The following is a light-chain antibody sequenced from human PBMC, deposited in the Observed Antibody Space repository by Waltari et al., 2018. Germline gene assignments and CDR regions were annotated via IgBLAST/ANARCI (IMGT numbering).Light chain of an antibody. Sequence: QSALTQPASLSGSPGQSITISCTGTSSDVGFYDFVPWFQQHPGNAPKVVIYKVNHRPSGVSNRFSGSKSANTASLTISGLQAEDEADYYCSSYTRRSYWVFGGGTQLTVL. CDR2: KVN. CDR1: SSDVGFYDF. J-gene: IGLJ3*02. V-gene: IGLV2-14*01. CDR3: SSYTRRSYWV.